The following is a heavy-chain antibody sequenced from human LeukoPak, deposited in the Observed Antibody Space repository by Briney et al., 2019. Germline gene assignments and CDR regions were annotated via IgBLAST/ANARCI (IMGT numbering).Heavy chain of an antibody. Sequence: SVKVSCKASGGTFSSYAISWVRQAPGQGLEWMGGIIPIFGTANYAQKFQGRVTITTDESTSTAYMELSSLRSEDTAVYYCARVGGYDLRIRTGWFDPWGQGTLVTVSS. CDR3: ARVGGYDLRIRTGWFDP. D-gene: IGHD3-3*01. CDR1: GGTFSSYA. J-gene: IGHJ5*02. CDR2: IIPIFGTA. V-gene: IGHV1-69*05.